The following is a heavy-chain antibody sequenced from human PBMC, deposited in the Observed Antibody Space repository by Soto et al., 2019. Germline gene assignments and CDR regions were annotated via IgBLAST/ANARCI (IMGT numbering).Heavy chain of an antibody. J-gene: IGHJ6*02. CDR3: ARGDPYYYYGMDV. CDR2: INSDGSST. CDR1: GFTFSSYW. V-gene: IGHV3-74*01. Sequence: GGSLRLSCAASGFTFSSYWMHWVRQAPGKGLVWVSRINSDGSSTSYADSVKGRFTISRDNAKNTLYLQMNSLRAEDTAVYYCARGDPYYYYGMDVWGQGTTVTVSS.